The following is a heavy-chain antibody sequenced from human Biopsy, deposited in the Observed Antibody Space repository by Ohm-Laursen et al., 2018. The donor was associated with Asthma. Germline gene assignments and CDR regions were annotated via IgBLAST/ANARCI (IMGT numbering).Heavy chain of an antibody. V-gene: IGHV3-30*18. D-gene: IGHD3-10*01. CDR2: ISYDGREK. CDR1: GFSFSDYY. Sequence: SLRLSCTASGFSFSDYYMMWIRQAPGKGPEWVALISYDGREKGYVDSVKGRFTISRDNFRNTLYVEMSSLRPEDSATYYCAKDRFDGSVTSHYYYYGIDVWGQGTAVTVSS. J-gene: IGHJ6*02. CDR3: AKDRFDGSVTSHYYYYGIDV.